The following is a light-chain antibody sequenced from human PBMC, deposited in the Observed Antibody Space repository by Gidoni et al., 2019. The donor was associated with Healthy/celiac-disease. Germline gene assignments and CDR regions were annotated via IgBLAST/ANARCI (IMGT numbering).Light chain of an antibody. CDR1: QSVSSNY. V-gene: IGKV3-20*01. CDR2: GAS. CDR3: QQYGSSPYT. J-gene: IGKJ2*01. Sequence: ELVLTQSPGTLSLSPGERATLSCRASQSVSSNYLAWYQQKPGQAPRLLIYGASSRATGIPERFSGRGAGTYFTLTISRLEQEDFAVYYWQQYGSSPYTFGQGTKLEIK.